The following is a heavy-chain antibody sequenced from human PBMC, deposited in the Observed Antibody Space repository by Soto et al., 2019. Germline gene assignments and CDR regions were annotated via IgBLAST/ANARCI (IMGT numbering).Heavy chain of an antibody. CDR3: TRDPIDSFHGDY. J-gene: IGHJ4*02. CDR1: GFTVSNTY. CDR2: VYADGST. D-gene: IGHD3-9*01. Sequence: QLVESGGGLVQPGGSLRLSCTASGFTVSNTYLSWVRQAPGKGLEWVSAVYADGSTHYADSVKGRFTISRDNSKNTLYLHMYNLRAEDTAVYYCTRDPIDSFHGDYWGQGTLVTVSS. V-gene: IGHV3-66*01.